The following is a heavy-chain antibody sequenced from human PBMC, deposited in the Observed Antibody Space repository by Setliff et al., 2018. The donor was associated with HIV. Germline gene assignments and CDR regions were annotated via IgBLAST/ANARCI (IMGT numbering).Heavy chain of an antibody. J-gene: IGHJ4*02. D-gene: IGHD1-26*01. V-gene: IGHV3-64D*09. CDR1: GFTFSSNA. CDR3: VKGGRYSADPLDY. Sequence: PGGSLRLSCSASGFTFSSNAMHWVRQAPGKGLEYVSSISSNGGSTYYADSVKGRFTISRDNSKNTLYLQMSSLGAEDTAVYYCVKGGRYSADPLDYWGQGTLVTVSS. CDR2: ISSNGGST.